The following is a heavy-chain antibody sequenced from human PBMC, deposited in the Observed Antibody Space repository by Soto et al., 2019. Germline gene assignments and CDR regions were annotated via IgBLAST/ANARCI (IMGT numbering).Heavy chain of an antibody. CDR1: GGSISSSSYY. D-gene: IGHD2-8*02. CDR3: AREKITGLFDY. J-gene: IGHJ4*02. V-gene: IGHV4-39*07. CDR2: INHSGST. Sequence: SETLSLTCTVSGGSISSSSYYWGWIRQPPGTGLEWIGEINHSGSTNYNPSLKSRVTISVDTSKNQFSLKLTSVTAADTAVYYCAREKITGLFDYWGQGTLVTVSS.